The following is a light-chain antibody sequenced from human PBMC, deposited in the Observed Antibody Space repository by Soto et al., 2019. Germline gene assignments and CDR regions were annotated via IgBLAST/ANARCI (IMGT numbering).Light chain of an antibody. Sequence: HSALTQPASVSGSPGQSITISCTGTSSDVGGYNYVSWYQQHPGKVPKLMIYEVFRRPSGISDRFSGSKSGNTASLTISGLQAEDEADYYCCSNTTTSTFVFGGGTKLTVL. CDR3: CSNTTTSTFV. V-gene: IGLV2-14*03. CDR2: EVF. CDR1: SSDVGGYNY. J-gene: IGLJ2*01.